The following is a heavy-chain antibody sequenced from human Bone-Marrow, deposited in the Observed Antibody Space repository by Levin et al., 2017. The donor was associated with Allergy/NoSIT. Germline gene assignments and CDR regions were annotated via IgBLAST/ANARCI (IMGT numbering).Heavy chain of an antibody. D-gene: IGHD2-15*01. CDR2: ISPYTGNT. Sequence: ASVKVSCKASDYTFTTYGITWVRQAPGQGLEWMGWISPYTGNTNYVQKLQGRVTMTTDTSTTTAYMELRSLRSDDTAVYYCARLNGVAARGHYYYYYGMDVWGQGTTVTVSS. J-gene: IGHJ6*02. CDR1: DYTFTTYG. V-gene: IGHV1-18*01. CDR3: ARLNGVAARGHYYYYYGMDV.